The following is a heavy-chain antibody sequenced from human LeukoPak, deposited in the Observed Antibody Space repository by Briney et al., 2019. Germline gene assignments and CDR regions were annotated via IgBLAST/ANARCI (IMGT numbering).Heavy chain of an antibody. CDR2: INAGNGDT. CDR1: AYTFTNYA. V-gene: IGHV1-3*03. CDR3: ARDPLQYHDLLTGSQPQYYFDF. Sequence: RASVTLSCTASAYTFTNYAIHWVRQPPGQRLEWMGCINAGNGDTKYSQEFQGRVTITRDTSANTAYMQLSSLRSEDMAVYYCARDPLQYHDLLTGSQPQYYFDFWGQGTLVTVSS. J-gene: IGHJ4*02. D-gene: IGHD3-9*01.